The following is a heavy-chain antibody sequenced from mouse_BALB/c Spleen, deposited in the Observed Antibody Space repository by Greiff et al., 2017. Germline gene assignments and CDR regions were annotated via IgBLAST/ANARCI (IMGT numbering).Heavy chain of an antibody. V-gene: IGHV5-6-4*01. J-gene: IGHJ4*01. CDR1: GFTFSSYT. CDR2: ISSGGSYT. Sequence: EVQLVESGGGLVKPGGSLKLSCAASGFTFSSYTMSWVRQTPEKRLEWVATISSGGSYTYYPDSVKGRFTISRDNAKNTLYLQMSSLKSEDTAMYYCTREDAMDYWGQGTSVTVSS. CDR3: TREDAMDY.